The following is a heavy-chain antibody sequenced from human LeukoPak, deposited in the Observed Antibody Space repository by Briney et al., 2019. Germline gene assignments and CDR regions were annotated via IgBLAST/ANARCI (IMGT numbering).Heavy chain of an antibody. CDR3: AKEQTYYYDSSGYY. Sequence: GGSLRLSCAASGFTFSSYAMHWVRQAPGKGLEWVAVISYDGSNKYYADSVKGRFTISRDNSKNTLYLQMNSLRAEDTAVYYCAKEQTYYYDSSGYYWGQGTLVTVSS. J-gene: IGHJ4*02. D-gene: IGHD3-22*01. CDR2: ISYDGSNK. CDR1: GFTFSSYA. V-gene: IGHV3-30-3*01.